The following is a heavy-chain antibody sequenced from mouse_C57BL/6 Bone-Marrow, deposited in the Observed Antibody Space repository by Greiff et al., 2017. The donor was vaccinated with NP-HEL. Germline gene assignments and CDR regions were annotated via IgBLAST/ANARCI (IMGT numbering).Heavy chain of an antibody. Sequence: QLQQPGAELVRPGSSVKLSCKASGYTFTSYWMHWVKQRPIQGLEWIGNIDPSDSETHYNQKFKDKATLTVDKSSSTAYMQLSSLTSEDSAVYYCARSHYDYPYYFDYWGQGTTLTVSS. CDR2: IDPSDSET. D-gene: IGHD2-4*01. J-gene: IGHJ2*01. V-gene: IGHV1-52*01. CDR1: GYTFTSYW. CDR3: ARSHYDYPYYFDY.